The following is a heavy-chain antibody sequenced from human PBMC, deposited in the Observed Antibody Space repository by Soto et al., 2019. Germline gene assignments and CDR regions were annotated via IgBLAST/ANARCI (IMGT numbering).Heavy chain of an antibody. Sequence: EVQLLESGGGLVQPGGSLRLSCAASGFTFSIYAMNWVRQAPGKGLEWGSVISGSGGSTYYADSVKGRFTISRDNSKNSLYLQLNSLRAEDTVVYYCARRTVGWYFDLWGRGTLVTVSS. J-gene: IGHJ2*01. V-gene: IGHV3-23*01. CDR3: ARRTVGWYFDL. D-gene: IGHD4-17*01. CDR1: GFTFSIYA. CDR2: ISGSGGST.